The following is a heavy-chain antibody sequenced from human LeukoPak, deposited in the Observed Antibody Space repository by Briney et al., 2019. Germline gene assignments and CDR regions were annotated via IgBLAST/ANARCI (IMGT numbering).Heavy chain of an antibody. Sequence: GGSLRLSCAASGFTFSSFGMHWVRQAPGKGLEWVALTSNQGNNIDYVNSVRGRFTISRDNSKSTLYLQMNSLRPEDTAIYYCVRDRYSGNYRQAGTFAYWGQGTLVTVSS. V-gene: IGHV3-30*03. J-gene: IGHJ4*02. CDR1: GFTFSSFG. CDR2: TSNQGNNI. CDR3: VRDRYSGNYRQAGTFAY. D-gene: IGHD1-26*01.